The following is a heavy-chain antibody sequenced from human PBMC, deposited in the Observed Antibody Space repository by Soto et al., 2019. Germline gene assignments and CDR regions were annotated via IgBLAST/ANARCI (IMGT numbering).Heavy chain of an antibody. CDR1: GFTFSSYD. CDR3: AREGERGSGDSVDALDV. J-gene: IGHJ3*01. Sequence: PGESLKISCAASGFTFSSYDMHWVRQATGKGLEWVSAIDIAGNTYYGGSGKGRFTISRENGKNSLYLQMSSLRAGDTAVYYCAREGERGSGDSVDALDVWGQGTLVTVSS. V-gene: IGHV3-13*01. CDR2: IDIAGNT. D-gene: IGHD1-1*01.